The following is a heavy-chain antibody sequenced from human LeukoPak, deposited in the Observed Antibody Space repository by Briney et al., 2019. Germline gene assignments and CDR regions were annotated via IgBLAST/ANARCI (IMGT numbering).Heavy chain of an antibody. CDR2: ISWNSGTR. V-gene: IGHV3-9*01. J-gene: IGHJ4*02. Sequence: GRSLRLSCAASGFTFYDYAMHWVRQAPGKGLEWVSGISWNSGTRVYADSVKGRFTISRDNAKTSLYLQMNSLRAEDTALYYCAKDISSSPGRGTYYFDYWGQGTLVTVSS. CDR1: GFTFYDYA. D-gene: IGHD6-13*01. CDR3: AKDISSSPGRGTYYFDY.